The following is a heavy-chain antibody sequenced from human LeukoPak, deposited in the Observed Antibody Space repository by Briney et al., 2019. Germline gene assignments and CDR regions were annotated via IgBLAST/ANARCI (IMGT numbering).Heavy chain of an antibody. CDR1: GFTFSSYA. Sequence: GRSLRLSCAASGFTFSSYAMHWVRQAPGKGLEWVAVISYDGSNKYYADSVKGRFTMSRDNSKNTLDLQMNSLRAEDTAVYYCAGRKGDSVPFDYWGQGTLVTVSS. CDR2: ISYDGSNK. CDR3: AGRKGDSVPFDY. J-gene: IGHJ4*02. V-gene: IGHV3-30-3*01. D-gene: IGHD1-14*01.